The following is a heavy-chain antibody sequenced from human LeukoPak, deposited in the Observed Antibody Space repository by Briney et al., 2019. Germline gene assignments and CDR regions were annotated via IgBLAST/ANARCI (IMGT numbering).Heavy chain of an antibody. CDR2: IYYSGST. D-gene: IGHD1-26*01. CDR1: GGSISSSSYY. V-gene: IGHV4-39*01. Sequence: SETLSLTCTVSGGSISSSSYYWGWIRQPPGKGLEWIGSIYYSGSTYYNPSLKSRVTISVDTPKNQFSLKLSSVTAADTAVYYCARPWGGSGSYIYDYWGQGTLVTVSS. CDR3: ARPWGGSGSYIYDY. J-gene: IGHJ4*02.